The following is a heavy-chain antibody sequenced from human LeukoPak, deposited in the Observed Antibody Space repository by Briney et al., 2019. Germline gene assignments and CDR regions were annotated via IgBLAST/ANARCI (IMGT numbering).Heavy chain of an antibody. V-gene: IGHV4-4*07. CDR3: ARDIGYCSGGSYGLDY. Sequence: SETLSLTCTVSGGSISSYYWSWIRQPAGKGLEWIGRIYTSGSTNYNPSLKSRVTMSVDTSKNQFSLKLSSVTAADTAMYYCARDIGYCSGGSYGLDYWGQGALVTVSS. CDR2: IYTSGST. J-gene: IGHJ4*02. D-gene: IGHD2-15*01. CDR1: GGSISSYY.